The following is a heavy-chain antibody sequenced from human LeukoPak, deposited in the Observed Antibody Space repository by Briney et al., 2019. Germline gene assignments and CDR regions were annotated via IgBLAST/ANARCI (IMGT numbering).Heavy chain of an antibody. J-gene: IGHJ4*02. Sequence: SETLSLTCAVYGGSFSGYYWSWIRQPPGKGLEWIGEINHSGSTNYNPSLKSRVTISVDTSKNQFSLKLSSVTAADTAVYYCARMEYYYGNEENVHFDYWGQGTLVTVSS. D-gene: IGHD3-10*01. CDR2: INHSGST. CDR3: ARMEYYYGNEENVHFDY. CDR1: GGSFSGYY. V-gene: IGHV4-34*01.